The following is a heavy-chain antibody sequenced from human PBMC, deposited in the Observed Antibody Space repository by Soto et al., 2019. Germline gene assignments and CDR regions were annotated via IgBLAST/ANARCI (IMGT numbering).Heavy chain of an antibody. Sequence: GGSLRLSCASSGFTFSSYGMHWVRQAPGKGLEWVAVISYDGSNKYYADSVKGRFTISRDNSKNTLYLQMNSLRAEDTAVYYCAKRFGELDCCGQRTLVTLSS. D-gene: IGHD2-21*01. J-gene: IGHJ4*02. CDR3: AKRFGELDC. CDR2: ISYDGSNK. V-gene: IGHV3-30*18. CDR1: GFTFSSYG.